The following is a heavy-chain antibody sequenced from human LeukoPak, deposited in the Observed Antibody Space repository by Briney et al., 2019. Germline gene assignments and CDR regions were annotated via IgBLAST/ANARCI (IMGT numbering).Heavy chain of an antibody. CDR1: GYSFTSYW. J-gene: IGHJ4*02. V-gene: IGHV5-51*01. CDR2: IYPGDSDT. D-gene: IGHD5-18*01. CDR3: ARRGYSYATDY. Sequence: GESLRISCKGSGYSFTSYWIAWVRQMPRKGLEWMGIIYPGDSDTRYSPSFQGQVTISADKSISTAYLQWSSLKASDTAMYYCARRGYSYATDYWGQGTLVTVSS.